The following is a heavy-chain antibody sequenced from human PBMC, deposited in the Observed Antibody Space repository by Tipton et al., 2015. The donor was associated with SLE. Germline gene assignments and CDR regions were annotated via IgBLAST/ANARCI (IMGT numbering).Heavy chain of an antibody. V-gene: IGHV4-61*09. Sequence: TLSITCTVSGGSISSGSHYWSWIRQPAGKGLEWIGDMYTSGSTDYNPSLHNRVTISVDMSKNQFSLKLSSVTAADAAVYYCARGDWVTTSYWVDFWGHGTLVTVSS. D-gene: IGHD3/OR15-3a*01. J-gene: IGHJ4*01. CDR2: MYTSGST. CDR3: ARGDWVTTSYWVDF. CDR1: GGSISSGSHY.